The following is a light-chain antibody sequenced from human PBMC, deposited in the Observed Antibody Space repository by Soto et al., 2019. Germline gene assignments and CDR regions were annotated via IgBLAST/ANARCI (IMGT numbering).Light chain of an antibody. Sequence: HSALNKPPSATGSPGQSVTISCTGTSSDVGDNYVSWYQQHLGKAPKLIMYEVSQRPSGVPDRFSGSKSGNTASLTVSGLQTEDEADYYCSAYAGSNNFVFGSGNKFTVL. CDR3: SAYAGSNNFV. V-gene: IGLV2-8*01. CDR1: SSDVGDNY. CDR2: EVS. J-gene: IGLJ1*01.